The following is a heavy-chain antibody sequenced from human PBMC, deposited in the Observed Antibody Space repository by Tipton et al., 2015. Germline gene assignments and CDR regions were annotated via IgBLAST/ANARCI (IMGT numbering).Heavy chain of an antibody. CDR1: AYSISSDYY. Sequence: LRLSCAVSAYSISSDYYWGWIRQPPGKGLEWIGSISHSGNTYYNPSLKSRVTMSRDTSKNQFSLKLTSVTAADTAVYYCACQGYDSLTRDYQTVDYWGQGTLVTVSS. CDR2: ISHSGNT. V-gene: IGHV4-38-2*01. CDR3: ACQGYDSLTRDYQTVDY. J-gene: IGHJ4*02. D-gene: IGHD3-9*01.